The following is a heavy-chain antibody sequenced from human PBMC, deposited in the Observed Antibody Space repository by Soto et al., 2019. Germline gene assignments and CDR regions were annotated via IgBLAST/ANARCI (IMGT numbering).Heavy chain of an antibody. V-gene: IGHV4-34*01. CDR1: GGSFSGYY. CDR3: ASRGIVQGGFDP. CDR2: INHSGST. J-gene: IGHJ5*02. Sequence: NPSETLSLTCAVYGGSFSGYYWSWIRQPPGKGLEWIGEINHSGSTNYNPSLKSRVTISVDTSKNQFSLKLSSVTAADTAVYYCASRGIVQGGFDPWGQGTLVTVSS. D-gene: IGHD1-26*01.